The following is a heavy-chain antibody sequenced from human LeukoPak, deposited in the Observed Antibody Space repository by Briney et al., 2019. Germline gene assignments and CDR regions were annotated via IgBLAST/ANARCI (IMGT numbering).Heavy chain of an antibody. Sequence: GTSLRLSCEVSGFSIGNHGMHWVRQAPDKGLGWVAMISHDGGAKYYGDSVKGRLTISRDNYENTFYLQMNGLRVEDTAVYYCARDWGSSGWYNWFDPWGQGTLVTVSS. CDR1: GFSIGNHG. CDR2: ISHDGGAK. CDR3: ARDWGSSGWYNWFDP. V-gene: IGHV3-30*03. D-gene: IGHD3-16*01. J-gene: IGHJ5*02.